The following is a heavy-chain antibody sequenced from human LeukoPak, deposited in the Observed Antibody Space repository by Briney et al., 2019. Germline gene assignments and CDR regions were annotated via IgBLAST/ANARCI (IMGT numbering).Heavy chain of an antibody. Sequence: PGGSLRLSCAASGFTVSSNYMSWVRQAPGKGLEWVSVIYSGGSTYYADSVKGRFTISRDNSKNTLYLQMNSLRAEDTAVYYCAKDLRRTIVVVVAATHYYFDYWGQGTLVTVSS. D-gene: IGHD2-15*01. CDR3: AKDLRRTIVVVVAATHYYFDY. V-gene: IGHV3-53*01. J-gene: IGHJ4*02. CDR2: IYSGGST. CDR1: GFTVSSNY.